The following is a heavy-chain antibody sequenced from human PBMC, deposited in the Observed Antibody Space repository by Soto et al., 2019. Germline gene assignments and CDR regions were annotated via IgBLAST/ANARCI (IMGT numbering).Heavy chain of an antibody. Sequence: LRLSFVASGFPFSHYGMHWVRRTPGKGLEWVAVISHDGRNAVYADSVKGRFTISRDNSKNTLYLQMNGLRPEDTGVFYCAKDHAKLISSYGMDVWGQGTTVTVSS. J-gene: IGHJ6*02. CDR3: AKDHAKLISSYGMDV. CDR2: ISHDGRNA. CDR1: GFPFSHYG. V-gene: IGHV3-30*18.